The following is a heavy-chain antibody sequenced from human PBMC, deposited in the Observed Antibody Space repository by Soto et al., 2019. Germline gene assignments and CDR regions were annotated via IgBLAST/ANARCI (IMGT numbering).Heavy chain of an antibody. Sequence: GASVKVSCKDSGYTFTSYGISWVRQAPGQGLEWMGWISAYNGNTNYAHKLQGRVTMTTDTSTSTAYMELRSLRSDDTAVYYCARGRAAAGTNAFDIWGQGTMVTVSS. J-gene: IGHJ3*02. CDR1: GYTFTSYG. CDR3: ARGRAAAGTNAFDI. V-gene: IGHV1-18*01. D-gene: IGHD6-13*01. CDR2: ISAYNGNT.